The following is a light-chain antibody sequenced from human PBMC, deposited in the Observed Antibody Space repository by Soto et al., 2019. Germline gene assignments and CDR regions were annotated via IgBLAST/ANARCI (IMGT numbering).Light chain of an antibody. CDR3: QQYNKWPLT. CDR1: QSVSSN. V-gene: IGKV3-15*01. J-gene: IGKJ4*01. CDR2: VAS. Sequence: EIVMTQSPATLSVSPGERVTLSCRASQSVSSNLAWYQQKPGQAPRLLIYVASTRATDIPARFSGSGSGTEFTLTISSLQSEDFELYYCQQYNKWPLTFGGGTKVEIK.